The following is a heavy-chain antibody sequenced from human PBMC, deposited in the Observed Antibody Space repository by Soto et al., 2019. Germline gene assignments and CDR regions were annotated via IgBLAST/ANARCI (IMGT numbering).Heavy chain of an antibody. Sequence: PXETLSLTCSVAGCSVRSGSYYWTWIRQPPGKGLEWIGYIYQSGTTNYNASLKSRVTISIDTSKNQFSLKLNSVTAADTAVYYCARDSSGRHDYWGQGTLVTVSS. CDR1: GCSVRSGSYY. D-gene: IGHD3-22*01. CDR3: ARDSSGRHDY. V-gene: IGHV4-61*01. J-gene: IGHJ4*02. CDR2: IYQSGTT.